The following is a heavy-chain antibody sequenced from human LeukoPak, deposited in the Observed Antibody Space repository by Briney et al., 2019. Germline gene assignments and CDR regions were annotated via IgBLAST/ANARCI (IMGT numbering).Heavy chain of an antibody. CDR3: ARDYDILTGYYYYYGMDV. CDR1: GYTFTVYH. CDR2: INPNSGGT. D-gene: IGHD3-9*01. Sequence: ASVTVSCTSSGYTFTVYHMHWARQAPGQGLEWMGWINPNSGGTNYAQKFQGRVTMTRDTSISTAYMELSRLGSDDTAVYYCARDYDILTGYYYYYGMDVWGQGTTVTVSS. J-gene: IGHJ6*02. V-gene: IGHV1-2*02.